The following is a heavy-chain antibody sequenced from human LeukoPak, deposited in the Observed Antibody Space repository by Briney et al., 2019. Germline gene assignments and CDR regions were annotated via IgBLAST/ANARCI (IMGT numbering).Heavy chain of an antibody. D-gene: IGHD2-21*01. Sequence: GGSLRLSCAASGFTFSSSWMSWVRQAPGKGLEWVANIRHDAGDIYYVDSVEGRFTISRDNAKNSLYLQMDSLRAEDTAVYYCVRDGARAIYQFVWGKGTTVTVSS. CDR3: VRDGARAIYQFV. CDR2: IRHDAGDI. V-gene: IGHV3-7*01. CDR1: GFTFSSSW. J-gene: IGHJ6*04.